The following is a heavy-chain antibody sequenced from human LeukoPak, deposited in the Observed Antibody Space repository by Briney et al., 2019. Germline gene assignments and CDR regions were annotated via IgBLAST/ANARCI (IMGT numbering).Heavy chain of an antibody. Sequence: KPGGSLRLSCAASGFTFSDYYMSWIRQAPGKGLEWVSYISSSGSTIYYADSVKGRFTISRDNAKNSLYLQMNSLRAEDTGDCARDGTPLGSGYNYYRGTDVWGQGTTVTVSS. CDR1: GFTFSDYY. J-gene: IGHJ6*02. D-gene: IGHD6-19*01. CDR2: ISSSGSTI. V-gene: IGHV3-11*04. CDR3: ARDGTPLGSGYNYYRGTDV.